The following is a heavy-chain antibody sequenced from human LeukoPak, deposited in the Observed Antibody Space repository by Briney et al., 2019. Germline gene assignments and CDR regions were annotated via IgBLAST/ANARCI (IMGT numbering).Heavy chain of an antibody. CDR1: GFTFSSYA. Sequence: GRSLRLSCAASGFTFSSYAMHWVRKAPGKGLEWVAVISYDGSNKYYADSVKDRFTISRDNSKNTLYLQMNSLRAEDTAVYYCARDITMVRGVLDYWGQGTLVTVSS. V-gene: IGHV3-30*04. J-gene: IGHJ4*02. D-gene: IGHD3-10*01. CDR2: ISYDGSNK. CDR3: ARDITMVRGVLDY.